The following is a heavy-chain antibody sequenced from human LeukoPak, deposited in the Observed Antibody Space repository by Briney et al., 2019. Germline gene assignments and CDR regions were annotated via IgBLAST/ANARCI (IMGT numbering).Heavy chain of an antibody. J-gene: IGHJ4*02. CDR3: ARAAVREWLLFY. V-gene: IGHV3-21*01. CDR1: GFTFSSYS. CDR2: ISSSSSYI. Sequence: SGGSLRLSCAASGFTFSSYSMNWVRQAPGKGLEWVSSISSSSSYIYYADSVKGRFTISRDNAKNSLYLQMNSLRAEGTAVYYCARAAVREWLLFYWGQGTLVTVSS. D-gene: IGHD3-3*01.